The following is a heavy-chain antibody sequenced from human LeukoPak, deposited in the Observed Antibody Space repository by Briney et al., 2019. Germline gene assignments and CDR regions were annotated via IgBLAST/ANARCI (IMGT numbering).Heavy chain of an antibody. V-gene: IGHV3-7*01. J-gene: IGHJ4*02. CDR3: ARDDWNDRDFDY. D-gene: IGHD1-1*01. CDR2: IKQEGSEK. Sequence: GGSLRLSCAASGFTFSSYWMSWVRQAPGKGLEGVAHIKQEGSEKYYVDSVKGRFTISRDNAKNSLYLQMNSLRAEDTAVYYCARDDWNDRDFDYWGQGTLVTVSS. CDR1: GFTFSSYW.